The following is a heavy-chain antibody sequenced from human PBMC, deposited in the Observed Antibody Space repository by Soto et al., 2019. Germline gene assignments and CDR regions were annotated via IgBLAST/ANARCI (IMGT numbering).Heavy chain of an antibody. CDR3: ARLDIWNGEVYEAFDL. CDR2: ISAYNGNT. D-gene: IGHD1-1*01. CDR1: GYTFTSYG. Sequence: QVQLVQSGAEVKKPGASVKVSCKSSGYTFTSYGISWVRQAPGQGLEWMGWISAYNGNTNYAQQLPVRVTITTDTSPSTAYMGLRSLRSDATAVYYCARLDIWNGEVYEAFDLWGQGTMVTVSS. V-gene: IGHV1-18*01. J-gene: IGHJ3*01.